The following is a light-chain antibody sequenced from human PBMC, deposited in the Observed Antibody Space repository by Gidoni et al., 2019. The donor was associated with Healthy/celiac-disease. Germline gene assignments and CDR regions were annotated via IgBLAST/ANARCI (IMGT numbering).Light chain of an antibody. CDR3: QQYGSSPRT. J-gene: IGKJ1*01. CDR1: QSVSSSY. CDR2: GAS. Sequence: DIVFTQSRGTLSLSPGERATLSCRASQSVSSSYLAWYQQKPGQAPRLLIYGASSRATGIPDRFSGSGSGTDFTLTISRLEPEDFAVYYCQQYGSSPRTFGQGTKVEIK. V-gene: IGKV3-20*01.